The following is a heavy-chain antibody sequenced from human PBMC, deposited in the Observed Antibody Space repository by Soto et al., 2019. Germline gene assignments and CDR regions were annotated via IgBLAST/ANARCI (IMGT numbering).Heavy chain of an antibody. CDR3: ARSYYDSSGPWSY. CDR1: GGTFSSYA. J-gene: IGHJ4*02. CDR2: IIPIFGTA. V-gene: IGHV1-69*13. D-gene: IGHD3-22*01. Sequence: ASVKVSCKASGGTFSSYAISWVRQAPGQGLEWMGGIIPIFGTANYAQKFQGRVTITADESTSTAYMEPSSLRSEDTAVYYCARSYYDSSGPWSYWGQGTLVTVSS.